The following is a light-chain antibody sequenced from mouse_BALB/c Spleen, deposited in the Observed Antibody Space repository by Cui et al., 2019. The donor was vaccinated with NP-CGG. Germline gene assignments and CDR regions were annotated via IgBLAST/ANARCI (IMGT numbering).Light chain of an antibody. CDR3: ALWYTNHWV. J-gene: IGLJ1*01. CDR2: GTN. V-gene: IGLV1*01. Sequence: QSVVTPVSPRTTSPGETVTFTCRSSTGAVTTSNYANWVQEKPDHLFTGLIGGTNNRAPGVPARFSGSLIGDKAALTITGAQTEDEAIYFCALWYTNHWVFGGGTKLTVL. CDR1: TGAVTTSNY.